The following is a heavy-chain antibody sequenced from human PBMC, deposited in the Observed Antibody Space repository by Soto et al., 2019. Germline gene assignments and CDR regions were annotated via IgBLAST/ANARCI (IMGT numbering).Heavy chain of an antibody. CDR3: AKGYSEDDFWSGYYSYYYGMDV. V-gene: IGHV3-23*01. Sequence: GGSLRLSCAASGFTFSSYAMSWVRQAPGKGLEWVSGMSGSGGNTFYADSVKGRFSISRDNSKNTLYLQMNSLRAEDTAVYYCAKGYSEDDFWSGYYSYYYGMDVWGQGTTVTVSS. J-gene: IGHJ6*02. CDR1: GFTFSSYA. CDR2: MSGSGGNT. D-gene: IGHD3-3*01.